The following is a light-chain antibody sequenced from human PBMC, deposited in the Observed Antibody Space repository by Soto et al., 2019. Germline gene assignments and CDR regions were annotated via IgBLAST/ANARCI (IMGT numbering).Light chain of an antibody. J-gene: IGLJ3*02. V-gene: IGLV1-40*01. CDR2: GNS. CDR3: QSYDSSLSGWV. Sequence: QSVLTQPPSVSGAPGQRVTISCTGSSSNIGAGYDVHWYQQLPGTAPKLLIYGNSNRPSGVPDRFSGSKSGTSASLAITGLXAXDEADYYCQSYDSSLSGWVFGGGTKLTV. CDR1: SSNIGAGYD.